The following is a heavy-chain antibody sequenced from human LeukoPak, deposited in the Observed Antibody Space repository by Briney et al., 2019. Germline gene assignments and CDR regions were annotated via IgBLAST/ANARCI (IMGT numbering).Heavy chain of an antibody. CDR2: INHSGST. D-gene: IGHD3-9*01. J-gene: IGHJ4*02. Sequence: SETLSLTCAVYGGSFSGYYCSWIRQPPGKGLEWIGEINHSGSTNYNPSLKSRVTIPVDTSKNQFSLKLSSVTAADTAVYYCARGSTVWVDWLLLRQGFDYWGQGTLVTVSS. CDR3: ARGSTVWVDWLLLRQGFDY. V-gene: IGHV4-34*01. CDR1: GGSFSGYY.